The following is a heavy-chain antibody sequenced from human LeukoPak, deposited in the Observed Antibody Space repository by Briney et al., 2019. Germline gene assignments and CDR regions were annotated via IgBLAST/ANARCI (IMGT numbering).Heavy chain of an antibody. CDR2: MNPNSGNT. Sequence: ASVKVSCKASGYTFTSYDINWVRQATGQGLEWMGWMNPNSGNTGYAQKFQGRVTITRNTSISTAYMELNSLRSEDTAVYYCARGTKSGLGESSIGYWGQGTLVTVSS. CDR3: ARGTKSGLGESSIGY. J-gene: IGHJ4*02. D-gene: IGHD3-16*01. CDR1: GYTFTSYD. V-gene: IGHV1-8*03.